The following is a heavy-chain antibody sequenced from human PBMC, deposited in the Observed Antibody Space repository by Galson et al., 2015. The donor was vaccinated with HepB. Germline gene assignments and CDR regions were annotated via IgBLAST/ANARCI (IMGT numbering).Heavy chain of an antibody. Sequence: SLRLSCAASGFTLSSYAMHWVRQAPGKGLEWVAVISYDGSNKYYADSVKGRFTISRDNSKNTLYLQMNSLRAEDTAVYYCAREGLQYYDESSGPPPGAFDLWGQGTMVTVSS. J-gene: IGHJ3*01. CDR1: GFTLSSYA. CDR3: AREGLQYYDESSGPPPGAFDL. D-gene: IGHD3-22*01. CDR2: ISYDGSNK. V-gene: IGHV3-30*04.